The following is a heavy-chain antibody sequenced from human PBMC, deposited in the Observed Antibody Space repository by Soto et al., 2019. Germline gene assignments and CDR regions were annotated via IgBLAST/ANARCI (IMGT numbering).Heavy chain of an antibody. V-gene: IGHV2-5*02. J-gene: IGHJ3*01. D-gene: IGHD2-2*01. CDR2: IYWDDDQ. CDR3: AQADGGTSWPNDAFDV. CDR1: GFSLSTDGVG. Sequence: QITLKESGPTLVKPTQTLTLTCTFSGFSLSTDGVGVGWIRQPPGKALEWLALIYWDDDQRYSPSLKTRLTIAKHTSKNQVVLTMTNMDPVDTATYYCAQADGGTSWPNDAFDVWGQGTVVSVSS.